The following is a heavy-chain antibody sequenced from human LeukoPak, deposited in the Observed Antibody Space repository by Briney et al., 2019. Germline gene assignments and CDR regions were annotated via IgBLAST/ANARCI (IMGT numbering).Heavy chain of an antibody. CDR1: GGSISSGGYY. D-gene: IGHD1-1*01. CDR2: IYYSRST. CDR3: AREALETYYFDY. Sequence: PSETLSLTCTVSGGSISSGGYYWSWIRQHLGKGLEWIGYIYYSRSTYYNPSLKSRVTISVDTSKNQFSLKLSSVTAADTAVYYCAREALETYYFDYWGQGTLVTVSS. J-gene: IGHJ4*02. V-gene: IGHV4-31*03.